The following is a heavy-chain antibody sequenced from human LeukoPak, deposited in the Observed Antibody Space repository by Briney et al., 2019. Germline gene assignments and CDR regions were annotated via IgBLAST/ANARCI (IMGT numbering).Heavy chain of an antibody. D-gene: IGHD6-6*01. Sequence: GGSLRLSCAASGFIFSDYSINWVRQAPGKGLEWVSSISGSGSHIYYADSLKGRFTISRDNAKNSVSLQMNSLRADDTAVYYCAKDPWGRSSFWGQGTLVIVSS. CDR1: GFIFSDYS. CDR2: ISGSGSHI. CDR3: AKDPWGRSSF. J-gene: IGHJ4*02. V-gene: IGHV3-21*06.